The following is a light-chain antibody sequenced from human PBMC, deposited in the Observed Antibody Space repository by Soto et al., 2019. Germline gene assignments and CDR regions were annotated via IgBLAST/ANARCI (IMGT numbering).Light chain of an antibody. CDR3: TQRSSCAWT. Sequence: EIVLTQSPATLSLSPGARATLSCRAGQSVSSYLASYQQKPGQAPRLLIYDASNRATGIPARFSGGGSGTDFTLTIGRLEPEDFAVYYCTQRSSCAWTSGQGTKVEIK. CDR1: QSVSSY. CDR2: DAS. V-gene: IGKV3-11*01. J-gene: IGKJ1*01.